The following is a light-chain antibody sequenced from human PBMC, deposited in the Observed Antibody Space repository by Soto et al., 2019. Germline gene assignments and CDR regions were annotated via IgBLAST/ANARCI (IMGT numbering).Light chain of an antibody. CDR3: QTWDTGIVV. J-gene: IGLJ2*01. CDR1: SGHGNYV. V-gene: IGLV4-69*01. Sequence: QPVLTQSPSASASLGASVKLTCTLSSGHGNYVIAWHQQQPEKGPRYLMKVKSDGSHNKGDGIPDRFSGSSSGAERYLAISNLQSEDEADYYCQTWDTGIVVFGGGTKLTVL. CDR2: VKSDGSH.